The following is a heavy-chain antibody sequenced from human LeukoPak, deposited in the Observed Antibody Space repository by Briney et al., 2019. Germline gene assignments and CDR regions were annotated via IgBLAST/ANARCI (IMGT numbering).Heavy chain of an antibody. CDR3: AKGVVPAAAAFYYYYYMDV. J-gene: IGHJ6*03. V-gene: IGHV4-59*01. CDR2: VYYSGST. D-gene: IGHD2-2*01. Sequence: SETLSLTCTVSGGSISTYYWSWIRQPPGKGLEWIGYVYYSGSTNYNPSLMGRVTMSVDTSKKQFSLKLSSVTAADTAVYYCAKGVVPAAAAFYYYYYMDVWGKGTTVTVSS. CDR1: GGSISTYY.